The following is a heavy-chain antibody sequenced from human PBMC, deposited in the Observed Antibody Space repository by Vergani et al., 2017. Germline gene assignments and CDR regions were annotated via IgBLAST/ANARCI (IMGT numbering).Heavy chain of an antibody. CDR1: GFTFNHYA. CDR3: AKANPRNSGYDYLSYYHAMDV. CDR2: ISGSGGST. J-gene: IGHJ6*02. D-gene: IGHD5-12*01. Sequence: EVQLLESGGDLVQPGGSLRLSCAASGFTFNHYAMNWVRQAPGKGLEWVSGISGSGGSTYYAGSVKGRFTISRDSSKNKLYLQMNSLSAGDTAVYYCAKANPRNSGYDYLSYYHAMDVWGQGTTVTVSS. V-gene: IGHV3-23*01.